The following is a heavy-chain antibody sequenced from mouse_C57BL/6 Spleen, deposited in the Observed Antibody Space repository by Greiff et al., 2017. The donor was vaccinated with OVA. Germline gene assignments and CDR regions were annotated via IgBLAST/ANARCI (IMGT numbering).Heavy chain of an antibody. V-gene: IGHV14-4*01. CDR3: TIGWLKVAWFAY. D-gene: IGHD2-3*01. J-gene: IGHJ3*01. Sequence: EVKLVESGAELVRPGASVKLSCTASGFNIKDDYMHWVKQRPEQGLEWIGWIDPENGDTEYASKFQGKATITADTSSNTAYLQLSSLTSEDTAVYYCTIGWLKVAWFAYWGQGTLVTVSA. CDR2: IDPENGDT. CDR1: GFNIKDDY.